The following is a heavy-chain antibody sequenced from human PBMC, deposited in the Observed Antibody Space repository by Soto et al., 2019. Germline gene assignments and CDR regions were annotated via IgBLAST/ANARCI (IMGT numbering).Heavy chain of an antibody. Sequence: QVQLVESGGGVVQPGRSLRLSCAASGFTFSSYGMHWVRQAPGKGLEWVALISYDGSNKYYADSVKGRFTISRDNSKNTLYLQMNSLRTEDPAVYSCAKDLGHGGRGAFDIWGQGTMVTVSS. CDR2: ISYDGSNK. J-gene: IGHJ3*02. D-gene: IGHD7-27*01. V-gene: IGHV3-30*18. CDR3: AKDLGHGGRGAFDI. CDR1: GFTFSSYG.